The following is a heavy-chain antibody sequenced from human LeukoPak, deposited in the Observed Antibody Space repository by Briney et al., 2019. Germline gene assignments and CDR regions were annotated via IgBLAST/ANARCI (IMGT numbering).Heavy chain of an antibody. Sequence: GGSLRLSCAASGFTVSSNYVSWVRQAPGKGLEWVSVISSAGSTYYSDSVKGRVTISRDNSNNTLYLQMNSLRAEDTAVYYCARDDEDSGLALDYWGQGTLLTVSS. CDR1: GFTVSSNY. J-gene: IGHJ4*02. D-gene: IGHD3-10*01. V-gene: IGHV3-53*01. CDR3: ARDDEDSGLALDY. CDR2: ISSAGST.